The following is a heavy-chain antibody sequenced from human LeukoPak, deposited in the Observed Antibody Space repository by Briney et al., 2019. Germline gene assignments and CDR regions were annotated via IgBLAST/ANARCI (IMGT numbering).Heavy chain of an antibody. V-gene: IGHV1-2*02. Sequence: ASVKVSCKASGYTFTGYYMHWVRQAPGQGLEWMGWINPNSGGTNYAQKFQGRVTMTRDTSISTAYMELSRLRSDDTAVYYCARCSRRSSTSSAIVYWGQGTLVTVSS. CDR2: INPNSGGT. J-gene: IGHJ4*02. CDR3: ARCSRRSSTSSAIVY. CDR1: GYTFTGYY. D-gene: IGHD2-2*01.